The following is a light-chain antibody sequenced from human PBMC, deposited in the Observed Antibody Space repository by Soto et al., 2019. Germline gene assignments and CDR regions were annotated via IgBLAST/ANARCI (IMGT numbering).Light chain of an antibody. CDR1: SSDVGGYNY. V-gene: IGLV2-14*03. J-gene: IGLJ1*01. CDR3: NSYTSSSTQV. CDR2: DVS. Sequence: QSVLTQPASVSGSPGQSITISCTGTSSDVGGYNYVSWYQQHPGKAPKLIISDVSNRPSGVSNRFSGSKSGNTASLTISGLQAEDEADYYCNSYTSSSTQVFGTGTKVTVL.